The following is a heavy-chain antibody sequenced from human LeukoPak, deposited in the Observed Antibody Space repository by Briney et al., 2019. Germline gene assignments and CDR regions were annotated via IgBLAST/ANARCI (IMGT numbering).Heavy chain of an antibody. D-gene: IGHD5-12*01. CDR1: GFTFSTYG. J-gene: IGHJ5*02. Sequence: GGSLRLSCAASGFTFSTYGMYWVRQAPGKGLEWVAIISYDGNDKYYADSVKGRFSISRDNSRNTLYLQMSSLRAEDTAVYYCVVVAVNNWYDPWGQGTPVTVSS. CDR3: VVVAVNNWYDP. V-gene: IGHV3-30*03. CDR2: ISYDGNDK.